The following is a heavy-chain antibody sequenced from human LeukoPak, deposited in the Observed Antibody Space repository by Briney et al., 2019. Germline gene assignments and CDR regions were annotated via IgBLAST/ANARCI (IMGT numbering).Heavy chain of an antibody. D-gene: IGHD3-22*01. CDR2: ISDNGGSI. CDR1: GFTFSSFG. J-gene: IGHJ4*02. CDR3: AKASAMIVVVSKYFDY. Sequence: GGSLRLSCAASGFTFSSFGMTWVRQAPGKGLEWDSAISDNGGSIFYADSVKGRFTISRDNSKNSLYLQMNSLRADDTAVYYCAKASAMIVVVSKYFDYWGQGTLVTVSS. V-gene: IGHV3-23*01.